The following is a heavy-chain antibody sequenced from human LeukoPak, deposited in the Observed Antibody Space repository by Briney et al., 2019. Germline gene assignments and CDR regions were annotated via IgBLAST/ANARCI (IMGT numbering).Heavy chain of an antibody. CDR3: ARDIGYSDY. D-gene: IGHD3-16*02. V-gene: IGHV3-33*01. Sequence: PGTSLRLSCAASGFTFSSYGMHWVRQAPGKGLEWVAIIWYDGSNKYYADSVKGRFTISRDNSNNTLYLQMNSLRAEDTAVYYCARDIGYSDYWGQGTLVSVSS. CDR1: GFTFSSYG. J-gene: IGHJ4*02. CDR2: IWYDGSNK.